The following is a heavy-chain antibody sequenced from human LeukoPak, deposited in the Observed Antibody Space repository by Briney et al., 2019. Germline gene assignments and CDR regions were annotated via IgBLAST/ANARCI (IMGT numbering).Heavy chain of an antibody. Sequence: PSETLSLTCTVSGGSISSSSYYWGWIRQPPGKGLEWIGSIYYSGTTYYNPSLKSRVTISVDTSKNQFSLKLSSVTAADTAVYYCVSSLRSDDYWGQGTLITVSS. CDR3: VSSLRSDDY. CDR1: GGSISSSSYY. CDR2: IYYSGTT. V-gene: IGHV4-39*01. J-gene: IGHJ4*02. D-gene: IGHD4-17*01.